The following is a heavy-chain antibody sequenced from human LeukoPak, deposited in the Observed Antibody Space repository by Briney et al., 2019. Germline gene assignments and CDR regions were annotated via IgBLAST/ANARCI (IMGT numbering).Heavy chain of an antibody. J-gene: IGHJ6*03. CDR3: ARVHYDFWSGYYTLGSYYYYYYMDV. CDR2: IKQDGSEK. V-gene: IGHV3-7*01. Sequence: GGSLRLSCAASGFTFSSYWMSWVRQAPGKGLEWVANIKQDGSEKYYVDSVKGRFTISRDNAKNSLYLQMNSLRAEDTVVYYCARVHYDFWSGYYTLGSYYYYYYMDVWGKGTTVTVSS. CDR1: GFTFSSYW. D-gene: IGHD3-3*01.